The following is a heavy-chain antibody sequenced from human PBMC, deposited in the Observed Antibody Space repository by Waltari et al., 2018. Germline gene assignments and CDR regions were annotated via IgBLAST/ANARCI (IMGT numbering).Heavy chain of an antibody. V-gene: IGHV4-4*02. Sequence: QLQLQQSGPGLVKPSESLSLTCAVSGESMSSTDWWSWVRQSTGKGLEWIGQVHSSGGTNDNPSLASRVTISIDTSNNQFSLKMPAPTAADTAIYYCARDRGRGIYLDSWGQGTLVTVSP. J-gene: IGHJ4*02. D-gene: IGHD2-15*01. CDR2: VHSSGGT. CDR1: GESMSSTDW. CDR3: ARDRGRGIYLDS.